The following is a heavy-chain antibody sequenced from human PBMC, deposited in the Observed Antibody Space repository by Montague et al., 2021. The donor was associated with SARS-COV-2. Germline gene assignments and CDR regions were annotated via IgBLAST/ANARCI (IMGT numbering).Heavy chain of an antibody. CDR3: ARDSFVVVPAASNYYYYYGMDV. D-gene: IGHD2-2*01. CDR1: GFTFSSYG. V-gene: IGHV3-7*01. Sequence: SLRLSCAASGFTFSSYGMSWVHQAPGKGLEWVADIKQDGSEKYYVDSVKGRFTISRDNAKNSLYLQMNSLRAEDTAVYYCARDSFVVVPAASNYYYYYGMDVWGQGTTVTVSS. CDR2: IKQDGSEK. J-gene: IGHJ6*02.